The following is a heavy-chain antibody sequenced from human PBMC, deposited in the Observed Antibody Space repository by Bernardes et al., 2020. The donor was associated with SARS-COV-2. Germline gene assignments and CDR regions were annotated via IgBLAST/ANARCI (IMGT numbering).Heavy chain of an antibody. D-gene: IGHD1-26*01. CDR2: ISNGGGST. CDR3: SNHIVGASPDDY. J-gene: IGHJ4*02. CDR1: GFTFSTYA. V-gene: IGHV3-23*01. Sequence: GGSLRLSCAASGFTFSTYAMSWVRQVPGKGLEWDSGISNGGGSTYYTDSVKGRFTISRDNSKNTLYLQMNSLGAEDTAVYYCSNHIVGASPDDYWGQGTLVTVSS.